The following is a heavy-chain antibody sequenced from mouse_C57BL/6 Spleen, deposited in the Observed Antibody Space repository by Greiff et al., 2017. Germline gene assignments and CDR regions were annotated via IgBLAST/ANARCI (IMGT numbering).Heavy chain of an antibody. CDR2: IDPETGGT. J-gene: IGHJ2*01. CDR1: GYTFTDYE. Sequence: VHLVESGAELVRPGASVTLSCKASGYTFTDYEMHWVKQTPVHGLEWIGAIDPETGGTAYNQKFKGKAILTADKSSSTAYMELRSLTSEASAVYYCTRPYYYGPHFDYWGQGTTLTVSS. D-gene: IGHD1-1*01. CDR3: TRPYYYGPHFDY. V-gene: IGHV1-15*01.